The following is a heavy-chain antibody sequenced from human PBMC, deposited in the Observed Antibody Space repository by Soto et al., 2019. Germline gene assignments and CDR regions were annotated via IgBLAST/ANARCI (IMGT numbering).Heavy chain of an antibody. CDR2: ISYDGSNK. CDR1: GFTFSSYA. J-gene: IGHJ4*01. D-gene: IGHD5-18*01. Sequence: PGGSLRVSCAASGFTFSSYAMHWVRQAPGKGLEWVAVISYDGSNKYYADSVKGRFTISRDNSKNTLYLQMNSLRAEDTAVYYCASKTRRGYSYGYLDYWGQGTLVTVSS. CDR3: ASKTRRGYSYGYLDY. V-gene: IGHV3-30-3*01.